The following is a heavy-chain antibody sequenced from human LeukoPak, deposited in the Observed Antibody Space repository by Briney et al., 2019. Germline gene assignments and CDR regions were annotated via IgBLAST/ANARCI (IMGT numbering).Heavy chain of an antibody. J-gene: IGHJ4*02. CDR2: INHSGST. V-gene: IGHV4-34*01. D-gene: IGHD2-15*01. Sequence: SETLSLTCTVSGGSISSDYWSWIRQPPGKGLEWIGEINHSGSTNYNPSLKSRVTISVDTSKNQFSLKLSSVTAADTAVYYCARGCSGGSCYPFDYWGQGTLVTVSS. CDR1: GGSISSDY. CDR3: ARGCSGGSCYPFDY.